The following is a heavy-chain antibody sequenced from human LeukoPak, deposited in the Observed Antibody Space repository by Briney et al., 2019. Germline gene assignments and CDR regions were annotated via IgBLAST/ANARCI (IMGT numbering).Heavy chain of an antibody. CDR2: IWYDGSNK. D-gene: IGHD1-26*01. V-gene: IGHV3-33*01. CDR1: GFTFSSYG. J-gene: IGHJ4*02. Sequence: GGSLRLSCAASGFTFSSYGMHWVRQAPGKGLEWVAVIWYDGSNKYYADSVKGRFTISRDNSKNTLYLQMNSLRAEDTAVYYCARQERGVGHFDYWGQGTLVTVSS. CDR3: ARQERGVGHFDY.